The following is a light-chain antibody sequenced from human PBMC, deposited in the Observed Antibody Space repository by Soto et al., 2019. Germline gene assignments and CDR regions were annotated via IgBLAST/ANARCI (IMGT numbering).Light chain of an antibody. V-gene: IGKV3-11*01. Sequence: EIVLTQSPATLSLSPGERATLSCRASQSVRSYLAWYQQKPGQAPRLLIYDTSVRATGIPPRFSGSWSETDFTLTISSLEPEDFAVYYCQQRYNWPPITFGQGTRLEIK. CDR1: QSVRSY. J-gene: IGKJ5*01. CDR2: DTS. CDR3: QQRYNWPPIT.